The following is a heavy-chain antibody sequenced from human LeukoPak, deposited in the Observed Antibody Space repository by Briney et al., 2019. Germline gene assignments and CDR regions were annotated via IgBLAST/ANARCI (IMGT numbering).Heavy chain of an antibody. J-gene: IGHJ3*02. D-gene: IGHD2-21*02. CDR3: ASIVVVTARYAFDI. Sequence: ASVKVSCKASGYTFTGYYMHWVRQAPGQGPEWMGWINPNSGDTNYAQKFQGRVTMTRDTSISTAYMELSRLRSDDTAVYYCASIVVVTARYAFDIWGQGTMVTVSS. CDR2: INPNSGDT. V-gene: IGHV1-2*02. CDR1: GYTFTGYY.